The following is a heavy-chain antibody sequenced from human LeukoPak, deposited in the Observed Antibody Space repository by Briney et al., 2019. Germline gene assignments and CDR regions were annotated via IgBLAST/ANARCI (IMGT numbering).Heavy chain of an antibody. CDR3: ARLPLVGATDFDY. V-gene: IGHV4-39*01. Sequence: PSENPVPHLHCLWCPISSSSYYWGWIRQPPGKGLEWIGSIYYSGSTYYNPSLKSRVTISVDTSKNQFSLKLSSVTAADTAVYYCARLPLVGATDFDYWGQGTLVTVSS. CDR2: IYYSGST. J-gene: IGHJ4*02. CDR1: CPISSSSYY. D-gene: IGHD1-26*01.